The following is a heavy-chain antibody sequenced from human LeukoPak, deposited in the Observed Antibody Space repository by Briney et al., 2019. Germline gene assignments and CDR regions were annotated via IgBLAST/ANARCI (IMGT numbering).Heavy chain of an antibody. D-gene: IGHD3-16*01. J-gene: IGHJ6*02. Sequence: SETLSLTCAVSGGSISGFYWTWIRQPPGKGLEFIGQIHYSGSTDYNPSLKSRITMSVDTSKNQFFLSLNSVTAADAAVYYCAKFGLYYNMDVWGQETTVTVSS. V-gene: IGHV4-59*03. CDR1: GGSISGFY. CDR3: AKFGLYYNMDV. CDR2: IHYSGST.